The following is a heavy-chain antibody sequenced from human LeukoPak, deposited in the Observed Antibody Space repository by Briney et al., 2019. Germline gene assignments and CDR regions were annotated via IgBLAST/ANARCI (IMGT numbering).Heavy chain of an antibody. J-gene: IGHJ4*02. D-gene: IGHD3-10*01. CDR2: IYCSGST. V-gene: IGHV4-59*01. Sequence: PSETLSLTCTVSGGSISSYYWSWIRQPPGKGLEWIGYIYCSGSTNYNPSLKSRVTISVDTSKNQFSLKLSSVTAADTAVYYCARTRYYYNSRSYGAPYYFDYWGQGTLVTVSS. CDR1: GGSISSYY. CDR3: ARTRYYYNSRSYGAPYYFDY.